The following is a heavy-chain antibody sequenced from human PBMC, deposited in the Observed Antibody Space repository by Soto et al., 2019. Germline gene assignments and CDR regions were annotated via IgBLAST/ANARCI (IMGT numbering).Heavy chain of an antibody. CDR2: ISGSGGST. Sequence: EVQLLESGGGLVQPGGSLRLSCAASGFTFSSYAMNWVRQAPGKGLEWVSDISGSGGSTYYADSVKGRFTISRDNSKNTLYLQMNSLRAEDTAVYYCAKDVEVDTAMVCPNWFDPWGQGTLVTVSS. J-gene: IGHJ5*02. CDR1: GFTFSSYA. V-gene: IGHV3-23*01. CDR3: AKDVEVDTAMVCPNWFDP. D-gene: IGHD5-18*01.